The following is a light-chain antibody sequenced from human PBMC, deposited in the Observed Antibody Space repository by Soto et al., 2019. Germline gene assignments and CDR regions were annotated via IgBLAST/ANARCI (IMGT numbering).Light chain of an antibody. V-gene: IGLV2-14*03. CDR3: SSYTSSSTRV. Sequence: QAVVAQPASVSGSPGQSITISCTGTSSDVGAYDFVSWYQQHPDKAPKLMIYEVSNRPSGVSNRFSGSKSVNTATLTISGLQAEDEADYYCSSYTSSSTRVFGTGTKSPS. J-gene: IGLJ1*01. CDR1: SSDVGAYDF. CDR2: EVS.